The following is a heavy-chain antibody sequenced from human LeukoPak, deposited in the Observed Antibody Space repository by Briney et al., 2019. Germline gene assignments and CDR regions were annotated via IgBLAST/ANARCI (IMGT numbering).Heavy chain of an antibody. V-gene: IGHV1-2*02. J-gene: IGHJ4*02. CDR2: INPNSGGT. Sequence: ASVKVSCKASGYTFTGYYMHWVRQAPGQGLEWMGWINPNSGGTNYAQKFQGRVTMTRDTSISTAYMELSRLRSDDTALYYCARSHYDSSGTPWDYWGQGTLVTVSS. CDR1: GYTFTGYY. D-gene: IGHD3-22*01. CDR3: ARSHYDSSGTPWDY.